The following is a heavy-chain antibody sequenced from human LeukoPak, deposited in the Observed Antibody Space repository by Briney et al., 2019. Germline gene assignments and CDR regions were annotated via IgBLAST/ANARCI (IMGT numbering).Heavy chain of an antibody. D-gene: IGHD4-17*01. CDR3: ARDPFPRTTVTPYDY. Sequence: SVKVSCKASGVTFSSFAISCGRRAPGQGLEWMGRIIHMIGKTNYAQKFKDRVTITTRESTSTAYMELNSLRSENTAVYYCARDPFPRTTVTPYDYWGQGTLVTVSS. CDR2: IIHMIGKT. V-gene: IGHV1-69*05. CDR1: GVTFSSFA. J-gene: IGHJ4*02.